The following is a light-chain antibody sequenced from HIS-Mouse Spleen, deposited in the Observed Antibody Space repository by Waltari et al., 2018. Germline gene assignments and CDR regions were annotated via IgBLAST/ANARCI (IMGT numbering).Light chain of an antibody. CDR3: AAWDDSLSGPV. CDR2: RNK. Sequence: QSVLTHRPSASGNHGKRVTIPSSVSSPTVGSNYGYRYRPLPGTAPKLLIYRNKQRPSGAPDRFSGSKSGTSASLAISGLRSEDEADYYCAAWDDSLSGPVFGGGTKLTVL. V-gene: IGLV1-47*01. CDR1: SPTVGSNY. J-gene: IGLJ3*02.